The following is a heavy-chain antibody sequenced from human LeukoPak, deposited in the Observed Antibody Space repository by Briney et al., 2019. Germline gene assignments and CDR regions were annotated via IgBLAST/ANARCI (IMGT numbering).Heavy chain of an antibody. CDR1: GFTLSSYG. Sequence: GGSLRLSCAASGFTLSSYGMHWVRQAPGKGLEWVAVISYDGSNKYYADSVKGRFTISRDNSKNTLYLQMNSLRAEDTAVYYCAKDLSYGDYATVVDYWGQGTLVTVSS. V-gene: IGHV3-30*18. CDR2: ISYDGSNK. CDR3: AKDLSYGDYATVVDY. D-gene: IGHD4-17*01. J-gene: IGHJ4*02.